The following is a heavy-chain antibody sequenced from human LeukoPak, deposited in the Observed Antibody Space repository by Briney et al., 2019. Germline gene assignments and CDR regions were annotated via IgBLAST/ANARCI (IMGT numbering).Heavy chain of an antibody. CDR1: GFTFSSYG. Sequence: GGSLRLSCAASGFTFSSYGMHWVRQAPGKGLKWVAVISYDGINKYYADSMKGRFTISRDNSKNMLYPQMNSLRAEDTAVYYCAKEFKVVAARGFDHWGQGTLVTVSS. J-gene: IGHJ4*02. CDR2: ISYDGINK. CDR3: AKEFKVVAARGFDH. V-gene: IGHV3-30*18. D-gene: IGHD2-15*01.